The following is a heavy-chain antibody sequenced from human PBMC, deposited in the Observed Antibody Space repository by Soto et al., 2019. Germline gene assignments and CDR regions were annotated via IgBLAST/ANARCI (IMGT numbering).Heavy chain of an antibody. Sequence: QVQLVESGGGVVQPGRSLRLSCAASGFTFSSYAMHWVRQAPGKGLEWVAVISYNGSNKYYADSVKGRFTISRDNSKNTLYLQMNILRAEDTAVYYCARAGSCSGGSCYALYWFDPWGQGTLVTVSS. V-gene: IGHV3-30-3*01. D-gene: IGHD2-15*01. J-gene: IGHJ5*02. CDR2: ISYNGSNK. CDR3: ARAGSCSGGSCYALYWFDP. CDR1: GFTFSSYA.